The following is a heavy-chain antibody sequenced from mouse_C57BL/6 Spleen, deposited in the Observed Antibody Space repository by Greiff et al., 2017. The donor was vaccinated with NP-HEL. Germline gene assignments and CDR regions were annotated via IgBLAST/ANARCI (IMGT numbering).Heavy chain of an antibody. J-gene: IGHJ4*01. CDR2: IHPNSGST. CDR3: ARALYYGSSSYCYAMDY. Sequence: QVQLQQSGAELVKPGASVKLSCKASGYTFTSYWMHWVKQRPGQGLEWIGMIHPNSGSTNYNEKFKSKATLTVDKSSSTAYMQLSSLTSEDSAVYYCARALYYGSSSYCYAMDYWGQGTSVTVSS. CDR1: GYTFTSYW. V-gene: IGHV1-64*01. D-gene: IGHD1-1*01.